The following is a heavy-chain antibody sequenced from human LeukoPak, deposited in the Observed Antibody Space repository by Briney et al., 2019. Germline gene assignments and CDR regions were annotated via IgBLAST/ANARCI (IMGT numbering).Heavy chain of an antibody. Sequence: RSLRLSCAASGFTFDDYAMHWVRPAPGKGLEGVSGICWNRGSKGYPGSVKGRFTISRDNAKNSLYLQMNSLRAEDTALYYCAKDRVVENYYYYGMDVWGQGTTVTVSS. V-gene: IGHV3-9*01. J-gene: IGHJ6*02. CDR2: ICWNRGSK. CDR1: GFTFDDYA. D-gene: IGHD5-24*01. CDR3: AKDRVVENYYYYGMDV.